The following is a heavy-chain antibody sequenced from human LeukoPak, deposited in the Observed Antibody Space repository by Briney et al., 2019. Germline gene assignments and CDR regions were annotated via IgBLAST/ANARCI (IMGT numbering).Heavy chain of an antibody. D-gene: IGHD2-15*01. CDR3: ARTPYCSGGSCYHYYGMDV. V-gene: IGHV1-18*01. Sequence: ASVKVSCKASGYTFTSYGISWVRQAPGQGLEWMGRISAYNGNTNYAQKLQGRVTMTTDTSTSTAYMELRSLRSDDTAVYYCARTPYCSGGSCYHYYGMDVWGQGTTVTVSS. CDR2: ISAYNGNT. J-gene: IGHJ6*02. CDR1: GYTFTSYG.